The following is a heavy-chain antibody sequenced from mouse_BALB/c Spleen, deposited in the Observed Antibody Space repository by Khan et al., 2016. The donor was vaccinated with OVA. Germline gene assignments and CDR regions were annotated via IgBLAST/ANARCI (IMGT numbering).Heavy chain of an antibody. CDR1: GYTFTSYT. Sequence: VQLQQSGAELARPGASVKMSCKASGYTFTSYTIHWIKERPGQGLEWIGYINPSNGYTNYNQKFKDKATLTTDKSSTKAYLQLSSRTSDDSAVYNCVRDGVYHRNDGWFAYWGQGTLVTVSA. CDR2: INPSNGYT. CDR3: VRDGVYHRNDGWFAY. V-gene: IGHV1-4*01. J-gene: IGHJ3*01. D-gene: IGHD2-14*01.